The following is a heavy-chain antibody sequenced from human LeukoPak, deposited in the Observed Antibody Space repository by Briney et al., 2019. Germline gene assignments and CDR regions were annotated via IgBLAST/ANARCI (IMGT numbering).Heavy chain of an antibody. CDR3: ASRTRFGELRFDY. CDR2: IYYTGST. CDR1: GGSISTSSYY. D-gene: IGHD3-10*01. Sequence: SETLSLTCTVSGGSISTSSYYWGWIRQPPGKGLEWIGSIYYTGSTYYNPSLNSRVTVSVDTSKNQFSLKLSSVTAADAAMYYCASRTRFGELRFDYWGQGTLVTVSS. V-gene: IGHV4-39*01. J-gene: IGHJ4*02.